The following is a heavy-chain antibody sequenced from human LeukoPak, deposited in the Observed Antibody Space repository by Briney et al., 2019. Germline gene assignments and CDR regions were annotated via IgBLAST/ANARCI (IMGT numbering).Heavy chain of an antibody. V-gene: IGHV3-23*01. CDR3: AQRPDSSGYYDY. CDR2: ISGSGGST. J-gene: IGHJ4*02. CDR1: GFTFSSYA. Sequence: PGGSLRLSCVASGFTFSSYAMSWVRQAPGKGLEWVSAISGSGGSTYYADSVKGRFTISRDNSKNTLYLQMNSLRAEDTAVYYCAQRPDSSGYYDYWGQGTLVTVSS. D-gene: IGHD3-22*01.